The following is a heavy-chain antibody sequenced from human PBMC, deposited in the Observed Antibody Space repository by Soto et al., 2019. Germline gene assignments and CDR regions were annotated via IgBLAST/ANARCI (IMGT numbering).Heavy chain of an antibody. D-gene: IGHD2-2*01. CDR3: ARGLRYCSSTSCLYWFDP. Sequence: ASVKVSCKASGYTFTSYDINWVRQATGQGLEWMGWMNPNSGNTGYAQKFQGRVTMTRNTSISTAYMELSSLRSEDTAVYYCARGLRYCSSTSCLYWFDPWGQGTLVTVS. CDR1: GYTFTSYD. V-gene: IGHV1-8*01. CDR2: MNPNSGNT. J-gene: IGHJ5*02.